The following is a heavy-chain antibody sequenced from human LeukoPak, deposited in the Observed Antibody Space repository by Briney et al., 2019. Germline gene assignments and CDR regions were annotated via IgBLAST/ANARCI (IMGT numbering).Heavy chain of an antibody. CDR1: GFTFTNSA. D-gene: IGHD3-10*01. CDR3: VAGGSWFDP. CDR2: IVVGNGST. V-gene: IGHV1-58*02. Sequence: SVRVSCKPSGFTFTNSAMQWVRQARGQRLEWIGWIVVGNGSTNSTQKFHERVTITRDMCTITAYMELSRLRSEDTGVYYWVAGGSWFDPWGQGTPVTVSS. J-gene: IGHJ5*02.